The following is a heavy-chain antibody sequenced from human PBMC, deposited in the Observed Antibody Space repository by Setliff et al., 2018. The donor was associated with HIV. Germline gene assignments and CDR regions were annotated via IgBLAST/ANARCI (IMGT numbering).Heavy chain of an antibody. V-gene: IGHV4-59*11. CDR2: IYYSGST. CDR3: ARGSSSWYYYYYYGMDV. Sequence: SETLSLTCTVSGGSISSHYWSWIRQPPGKGLEWIGSIYYSGSTNYNPSLKSRVTISVDTSKNQFSLKLSSVTAAGTAVYYCARGSSSWYYYYYYGMDVWGQGTTVTVTS. CDR1: GGSISSHY. D-gene: IGHD6-13*01. J-gene: IGHJ6*02.